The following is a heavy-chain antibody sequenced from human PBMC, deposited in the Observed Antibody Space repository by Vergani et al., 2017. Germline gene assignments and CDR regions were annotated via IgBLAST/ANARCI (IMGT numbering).Heavy chain of an antibody. CDR2: ISSDGGST. V-gene: IGHV3-23*01. J-gene: IGHJ4*02. Sequence: EVQLLESGGGLVQPGGSLRLSCAASGFTFSTYAMTWVRQAPGKGLEWVSTISSDGGSTYYADSVKGRFTISRDNSKNTLSLQMNSLTAEDTAIYYCAGPQGTSAYSDCGFDYWGQGILVTVSS. CDR1: GFTFSTYA. D-gene: IGHD3-22*01. CDR3: AGPQGTSAYSDCGFDY.